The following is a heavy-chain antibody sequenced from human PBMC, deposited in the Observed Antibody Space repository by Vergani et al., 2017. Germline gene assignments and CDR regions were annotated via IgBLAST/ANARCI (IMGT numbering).Heavy chain of an antibody. CDR3: TTSVTTAFDY. CDR2: IKSKTDGGTT. V-gene: IGHV3-15*01. CDR1: GGSFSGYY. Sequence: VQLQQWGAGLLKPSETLSLTCAVYGGSFSGYYWSWIRQPPGKGLEWVGRIKSKTDGGTTDYAAPVKGRFTISRDDSKNTLYLQMNSLKTEDTAVYYCTTSVTTAFDYWGQGTLVTVSS. D-gene: IGHD4-17*01. J-gene: IGHJ4*02.